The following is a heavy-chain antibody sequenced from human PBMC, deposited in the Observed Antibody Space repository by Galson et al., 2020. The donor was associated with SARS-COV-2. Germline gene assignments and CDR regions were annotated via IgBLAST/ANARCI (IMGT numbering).Heavy chain of an antibody. CDR3: ASTARGSSGCYYFDY. V-gene: IGHV3-21*01. CDR1: GFTFSSYS. D-gene: IGHD6-19*01. J-gene: IGHJ4*02. CDR2: ISSSSSYI. Sequence: NSGGSLRLSCAASGFTFSSYSMNWVRQAPGKGLEWVSSISSSSSYIYYADSVKGRFTISRDNAKNSLYLQMNSLRAEDTAVYYCASTARGSSGCYYFDYWGQGTLVTVSS.